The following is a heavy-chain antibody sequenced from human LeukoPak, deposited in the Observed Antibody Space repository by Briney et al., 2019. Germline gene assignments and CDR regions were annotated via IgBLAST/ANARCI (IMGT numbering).Heavy chain of an antibody. CDR2: ISYDGSNK. V-gene: IGHV3-33*05. CDR1: GFTFSSYG. CDR3: ARDFCSTTSCYDY. D-gene: IGHD2-2*01. J-gene: IGHJ4*02. Sequence: GRSLRLSCAASGFTFSSYGMHWVRQAPGKGLEWVAVISYDGSNKFYAGSVKGRFTISRDTSKNTLYLQMNSLRAEDTAVYYCARDFCSTTSCYDYWGQGTLVTVSS.